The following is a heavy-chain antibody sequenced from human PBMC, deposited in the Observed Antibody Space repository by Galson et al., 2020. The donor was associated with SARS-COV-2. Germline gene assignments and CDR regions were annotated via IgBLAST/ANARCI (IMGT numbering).Heavy chain of an antibody. V-gene: IGHV3-30*18. CDR3: AKAYSGNYVDAFDI. J-gene: IGHJ3*02. CDR1: GFTFSDYA. CDR2: ISYDGSNK. D-gene: IGHD1-26*01. Sequence: PGGSLRLSCAASGFTFSDYAMHWVRHAPGKGLEWVAVISYDGSNKYYVDSVKGRFTLSRDNSKNTLYMQMNSLRGEDTAVYYCAKAYSGNYVDAFDIWGRGTMVTVSS.